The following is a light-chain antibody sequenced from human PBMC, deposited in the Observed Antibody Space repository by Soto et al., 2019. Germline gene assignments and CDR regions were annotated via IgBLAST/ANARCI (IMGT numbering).Light chain of an antibody. CDR3: QQYGTSPST. Sequence: EIVLTQSPGTLSLSPGERATLSCRASQNVSNSYLAWYQQKPGQAPRLLIYGASSEATGIPDTFSGSGSGTDFTLTISRLEPEDSAVYYCQQYGTSPSTFGQGTKLEIK. CDR1: QNVSNSY. CDR2: GAS. J-gene: IGKJ2*01. V-gene: IGKV3-20*01.